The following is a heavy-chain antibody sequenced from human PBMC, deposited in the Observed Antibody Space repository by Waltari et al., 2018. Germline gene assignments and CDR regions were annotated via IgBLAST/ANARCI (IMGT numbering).Heavy chain of an antibody. D-gene: IGHD1-1*01. Sequence: QLQLQESGPGLVKPSETLSLTCTVSGGSISSSSYYWGWIRQPPGKGLEWIGSIYYSGSTYYNPSLKSRVTISVDTSKNQFSLKLSSVTAADTAVYYCARDQSLRGTGIGDYWGQGTLVTVSS. CDR1: GGSISSSSYY. CDR2: IYYSGST. J-gene: IGHJ4*02. V-gene: IGHV4-39*07. CDR3: ARDQSLRGTGIGDY.